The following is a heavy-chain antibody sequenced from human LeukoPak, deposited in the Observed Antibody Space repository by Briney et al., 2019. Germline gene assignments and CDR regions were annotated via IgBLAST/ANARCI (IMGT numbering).Heavy chain of an antibody. Sequence: GVLRLSCTASGFSFGDYAMSWVRQAPGQGLEWVGSIRSRPYGGTTEYAAPVKGRFIISRDDSKSIAYLQMNSLKTEDTALYYCSSWVNGSGSSLGFDNWGQGTLVTVSS. V-gene: IGHV3-49*04. CDR2: IRSRPYGGTT. CDR3: SSWVNGSGSSLGFDN. CDR1: GFSFGDYA. J-gene: IGHJ4*02. D-gene: IGHD3-10*01.